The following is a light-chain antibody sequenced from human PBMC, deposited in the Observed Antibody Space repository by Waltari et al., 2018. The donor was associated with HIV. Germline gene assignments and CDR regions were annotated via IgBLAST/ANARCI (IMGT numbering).Light chain of an antibody. CDR1: SSDVGGYNY. CDR3: SSHAGSKVV. Sequence: QSALTQPPSASGSPGQSVTLSCTGTSSDVGGYNYVPLPQQHPGKAPKLMIYDVIKRPSGVPDRFSGSKSGNTASLTVSGLQPEDEADYYCSSHAGSKVVFGGGTRLTVL. V-gene: IGLV2-8*01. CDR2: DVI. J-gene: IGLJ2*01.